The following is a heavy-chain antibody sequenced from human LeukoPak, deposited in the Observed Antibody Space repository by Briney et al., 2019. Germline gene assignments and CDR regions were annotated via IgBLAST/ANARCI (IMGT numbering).Heavy chain of an antibody. CDR3: VRDFASGSYYNLFDY. V-gene: IGHV3-9*01. J-gene: IGHJ4*02. CDR2: ISWNSGSI. D-gene: IGHD3-10*01. Sequence: GRSLRLSCAASGFTFDDYAMHWVRQAPGKGLEWVSGISWNSGSIGYADSVKGRFTISRDNAKNSLYLQMNSLRAEDTAVYYCVRDFASGSYYNLFDYWGQGTLVTVSS. CDR1: GFTFDDYA.